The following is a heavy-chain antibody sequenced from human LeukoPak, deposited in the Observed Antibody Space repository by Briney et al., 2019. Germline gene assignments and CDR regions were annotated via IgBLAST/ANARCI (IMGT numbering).Heavy chain of an antibody. J-gene: IGHJ5*02. D-gene: IGHD5-18*01. CDR3: ARAQSYGWGYNWFDP. CDR1: GGSISSSNW. Sequence: PSGTLSLTCAVSGGSISSSNWWSWVRQPPGKGLEWIGEIYHSGTTNYNPSLKSRVTISVDTSKNQFSLKLSSVTAADTAVYYCARAQSYGWGYNWFDPWGQGTLVTVSS. CDR2: IYHSGTT. V-gene: IGHV4-4*02.